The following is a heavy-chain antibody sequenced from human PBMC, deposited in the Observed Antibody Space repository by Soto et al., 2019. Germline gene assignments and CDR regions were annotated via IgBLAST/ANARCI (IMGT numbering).Heavy chain of an antibody. D-gene: IGHD5-12*01. CDR1: GGSISSSSYY. J-gene: IGHJ4*02. Sequence: SETLSLTCTVSGGSISSSSYYWGWIRQPPGKGLEWIGSIYYSGSTYYNPSLKSRVTISVDTSKNQFSLKLSSVTAADTAVYYCARLDIVAQYYFDYWGQGTLVTVSS. V-gene: IGHV4-39*01. CDR2: IYYSGST. CDR3: ARLDIVAQYYFDY.